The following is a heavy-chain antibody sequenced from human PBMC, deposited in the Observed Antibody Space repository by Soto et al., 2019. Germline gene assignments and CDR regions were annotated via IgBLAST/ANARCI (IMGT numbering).Heavy chain of an antibody. CDR1: GFTFSSYG. CDR3: AKAGYISSGGVGAFDI. D-gene: IGHD6-13*01. V-gene: IGHV3-30*18. CDR2: ISYDGSNK. Sequence: QVQLVESGGGVVQPGRSLRLSCAASGFTFSSYGMHWVRQAPGKGLEWVAVISYDGSNKYYADSVKGRFTISRDNSKNTLYLQMNSLRAEDTAVYYCAKAGYISSGGVGAFDIWGQGTMVTVSS. J-gene: IGHJ3*02.